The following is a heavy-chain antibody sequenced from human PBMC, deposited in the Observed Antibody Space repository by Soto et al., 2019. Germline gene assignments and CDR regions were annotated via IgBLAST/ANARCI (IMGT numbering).Heavy chain of an antibody. Sequence: PGGSLRLSCVGSGFTFSSYAMSLVRQAPGKGLEWVSAISGSGDSTYYADSVKGRFTISRDNSKNTLYLQMNSLRAEDTAVYYCAKDMYYYGSGSYYNVAYYYYGMDVWGQGTTVTVSS. J-gene: IGHJ6*02. CDR3: AKDMYYYGSGSYYNVAYYYYGMDV. CDR1: GFTFSSYA. D-gene: IGHD3-10*01. CDR2: ISGSGDST. V-gene: IGHV3-23*01.